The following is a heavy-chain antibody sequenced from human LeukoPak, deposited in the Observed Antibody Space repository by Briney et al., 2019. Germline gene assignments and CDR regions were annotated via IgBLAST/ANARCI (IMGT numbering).Heavy chain of an antibody. J-gene: IGHJ4*02. D-gene: IGHD2-15*01. V-gene: IGHV3-48*03. Sequence: GGSLRLSCAASGFTFSSYEMNWVRQAPGKGLEWVSYISSSGSTIYYADSVKGRFTISRDNAKNSLYLQMNSLRAEDTAVYYCARDGALGYCSGGRCYGDYWGQGTLVTVSS. CDR1: GFTFSSYE. CDR2: ISSSGSTI. CDR3: ARDGALGYCSGGRCYGDY.